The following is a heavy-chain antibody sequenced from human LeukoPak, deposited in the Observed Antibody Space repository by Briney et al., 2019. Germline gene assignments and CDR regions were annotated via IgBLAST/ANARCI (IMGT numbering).Heavy chain of an antibody. CDR2: FDPEDGET. Sequence: ASVKVSCKVSGYTLTELSMHWVRQAPGKGLEWMGGFDPEDGETIYAQKFQGRVTMTEDTSTDTAYIELSSLRSEDTAVYYCATLLRSSYCGGDCYSFDYWGQGTLVTVSS. V-gene: IGHV1-24*01. CDR1: GYTLTELS. CDR3: ATLLRSSYCGGDCYSFDY. J-gene: IGHJ4*02. D-gene: IGHD2-21*02.